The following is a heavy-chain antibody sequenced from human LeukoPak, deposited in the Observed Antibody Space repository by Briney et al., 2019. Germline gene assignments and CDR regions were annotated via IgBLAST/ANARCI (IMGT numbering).Heavy chain of an antibody. CDR1: GYSISSGYY. V-gene: IGHV4-38-2*02. Sequence: PSETLSLTCTVSGYSISSGYYWGWIRQPPGKGLEWIGTIYHSGSTYYNTSLKSRVSISVDTYKNQSSLKLSSVIAADTAVYYSARVLELLLGRTFSPYNWFHPWREGTLVSVSS. CDR3: ARVLELLLGRTFSPYNWFHP. CDR2: IYHSGST. J-gene: IGHJ5*02. D-gene: IGHD3-3*01.